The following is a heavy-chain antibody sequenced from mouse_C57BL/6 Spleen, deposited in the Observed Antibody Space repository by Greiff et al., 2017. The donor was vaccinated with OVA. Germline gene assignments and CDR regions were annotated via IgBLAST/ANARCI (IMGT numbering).Heavy chain of an antibody. D-gene: IGHD1-1*01. J-gene: IGHJ4*01. CDR3: ARWITTVVARDYAMDY. Sequence: QVQLQQSGAELVKPGASVKISCKASGYAFSSYWMNWVKQRPGKGLEWIGQIYPGDGDTNYNGKFKGKATLTADKSSSTAYMQLSSLTSEDSAVYFCARWITTVVARDYAMDYWGQGTSVTVSS. CDR1: GYAFSSYW. V-gene: IGHV1-80*01. CDR2: IYPGDGDT.